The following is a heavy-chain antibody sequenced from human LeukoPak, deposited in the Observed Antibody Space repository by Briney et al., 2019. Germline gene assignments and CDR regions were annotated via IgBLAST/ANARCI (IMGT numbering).Heavy chain of an antibody. J-gene: IGHJ4*02. CDR2: IYTSGST. Sequence: PSETLSLTCTVSGDSISSGSYYWSWIRQPAGKGLEWIGRIYTSGSTNYNPSLKSRVTISVDTAKNQFSLKLSSVTAADTAVYYCARGGGYSGYDDPFDYWGQGTLVTVSS. CDR1: GDSISSGSYY. CDR3: ARGGGYSGYDDPFDY. D-gene: IGHD5-12*01. V-gene: IGHV4-61*02.